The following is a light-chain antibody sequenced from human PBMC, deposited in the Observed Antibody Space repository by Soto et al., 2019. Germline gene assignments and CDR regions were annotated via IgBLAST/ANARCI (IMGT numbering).Light chain of an antibody. J-gene: IGLJ2*01. CDR1: SSNIGNNY. CDR3: GTWDSSLRGVV. V-gene: IGLV1-51*01. Sequence: QSVLTQPPSVSAAPGQKVTISCSGSSSNIGNNYVSWYQQFPGTAPKLLIYDNNKRPSGIPDRFSGSKSGTSATLGITGLQTGDEADYYCGTWDSSLRGVVFGGGTQLTVL. CDR2: DNN.